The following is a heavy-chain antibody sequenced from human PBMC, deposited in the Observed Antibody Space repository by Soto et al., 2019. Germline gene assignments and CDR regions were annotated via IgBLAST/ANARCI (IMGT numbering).Heavy chain of an antibody. J-gene: IGHJ5*02. D-gene: IGHD6-19*01. CDR2: IHASGNT. Sequence: PSETLSLTCSASGGSLDNFYWNWIRQTAGKGLEWIGRIHASGNTNYNPSLKSRATLSVDTSRNQFSLKVRSVTAADTAVYYCARSSHKESWFDPWGQGTLVTVSS. CDR1: GGSLDNFY. CDR3: ARSSHKESWFDP. V-gene: IGHV4-4*07.